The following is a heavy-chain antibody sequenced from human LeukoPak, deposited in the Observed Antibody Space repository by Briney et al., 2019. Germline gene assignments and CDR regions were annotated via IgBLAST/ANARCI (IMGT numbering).Heavy chain of an antibody. Sequence: GGSLRLSCVASGFPFSSYWMTWVRQAPGKGLEWVANIKQDGSKKSYVDSVKGRFTISRDNAKNSLYLQMNSLRAEDTAIYYRTRVGYIDEGIDYWGQGTLVTVSS. CDR3: TRVGYIDEGIDY. V-gene: IGHV3-7*04. D-gene: IGHD5-24*01. J-gene: IGHJ4*02. CDR1: GFPFSSYW. CDR2: IKQDGSKK.